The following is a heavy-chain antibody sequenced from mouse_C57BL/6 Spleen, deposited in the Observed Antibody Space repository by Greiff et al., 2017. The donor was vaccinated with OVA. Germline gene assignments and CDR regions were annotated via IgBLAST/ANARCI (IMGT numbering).Heavy chain of an antibody. Sequence: VQLQQSGPELVKPGASVKISCKASGYSFTDYNMNWVKQSNGKRLEWIGVINPNYGTTSYNQKFKGKATLPVDKSYSTAYMLLNSLTSEDSAVYDCARLGYGSSNWYFDVWGTGTTVTVSS. V-gene: IGHV1-39*01. CDR1: GYSFTDYN. CDR2: INPNYGTT. J-gene: IGHJ1*03. CDR3: ARLGYGSSNWYFDV. D-gene: IGHD1-1*01.